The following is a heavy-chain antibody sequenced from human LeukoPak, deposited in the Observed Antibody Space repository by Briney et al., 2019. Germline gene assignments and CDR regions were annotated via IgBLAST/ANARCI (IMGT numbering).Heavy chain of an antibody. CDR3: ARGRQTYYDSSGYYYYYYGMDV. CDR2: IIPILGIA. Sequence: SVKVSCKASGGTFSSYAISWVRQAPGQGLEWMGRIIPILGIANYAQKFQGRVTITADKSTSTAYMELSSLRSEDTAVYYCARGRQTYYDSSGYYYYYYGMDVWGQGTTVTVSS. D-gene: IGHD3-22*01. CDR1: GGTFSSYA. V-gene: IGHV1-69*04. J-gene: IGHJ6*02.